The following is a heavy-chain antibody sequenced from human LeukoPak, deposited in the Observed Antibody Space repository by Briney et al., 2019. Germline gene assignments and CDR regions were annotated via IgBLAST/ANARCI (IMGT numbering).Heavy chain of an antibody. CDR3: AKKRPYCCMDV. V-gene: IGHV3-23*01. Sequence: GGSLRLSCAASGFTFRNYGMSWVRQAPGKGLEWVSTISASGGGTYSADSVKGRFTISRDNSNNTMYLQMNSLRADYTAVYYCAKKRPYCCMDVWGQGTTVTVSS. CDR1: GFTFRNYG. CDR2: ISASGGGT. J-gene: IGHJ6*02.